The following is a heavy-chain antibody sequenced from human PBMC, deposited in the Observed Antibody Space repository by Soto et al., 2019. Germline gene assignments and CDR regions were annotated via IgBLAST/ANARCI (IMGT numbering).Heavy chain of an antibody. CDR1: GFTFSSYS. V-gene: IGHV3-48*01. CDR3: ARVEWELLYFDY. CDR2: ISSSSSTI. J-gene: IGHJ4*02. Sequence: PGVSLRLSYATSGFTFSSYSMNWVRQAPGKGLEWVSYISSSSSTIYYADSVKGRFTISRDNAKNSLYLQMNGLRAEDTAVYYCARVEWELLYFDYWGQGT. D-gene: IGHD1-26*01.